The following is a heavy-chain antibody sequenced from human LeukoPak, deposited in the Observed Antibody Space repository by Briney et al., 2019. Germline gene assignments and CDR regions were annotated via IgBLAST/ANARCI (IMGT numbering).Heavy chain of an antibody. CDR2: INHSGST. J-gene: IGHJ4*02. D-gene: IGHD2-15*01. V-gene: IGHV4-34*01. CDR3: ASSSSGGSCYGY. Sequence: MPSETLSLTCAVYGGSFSGYYWSWIRQPPGKGLEWIGEINHSGSTNYNPSLKSRVTISVDTSKNQFSLKLSSVTAADTAVYYCASSSSGGSCYGYWGQGTLVTVSS. CDR1: GGSFSGYY.